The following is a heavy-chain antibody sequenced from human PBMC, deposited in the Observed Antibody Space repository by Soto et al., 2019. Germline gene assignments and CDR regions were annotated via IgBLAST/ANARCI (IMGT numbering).Heavy chain of an antibody. CDR1: GFTVSSNY. CDR3: ARCTGIAAAGELDY. V-gene: IGHV3-66*01. Sequence: EVQLVESGGGLVQPGGSLRLSCAASGFTVSSNYMSWVRQAPGKGLEWVSVIYSGGSTYYADSVKGRFTISRDNSKNTLYLQTNSLRAEDTAVYYCARCTGIAAAGELDYWGQGTLVTVSS. D-gene: IGHD6-13*01. CDR2: IYSGGST. J-gene: IGHJ4*02.